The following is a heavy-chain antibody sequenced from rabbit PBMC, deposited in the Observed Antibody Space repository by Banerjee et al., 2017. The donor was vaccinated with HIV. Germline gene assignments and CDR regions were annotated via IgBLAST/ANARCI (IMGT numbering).Heavy chain of an antibody. V-gene: IGHV1S40*01. CDR1: GFSFSNSYY. J-gene: IGHJ4*01. D-gene: IGHD2-1*01. CDR2: IYAGSSGLT. Sequence: QSLEESGGDLVKPGASLTLTCTASGFSFSNSYYMCWVRQAPGKGLEWIACIYAGSSGLTYYANWAKGRFTISKTSSTTVTLQMTSLTAADTATYFCASSASSNYDDYGDSLNLWGPGTLVTVS. CDR3: ASSASSNYDDYGDSLNL.